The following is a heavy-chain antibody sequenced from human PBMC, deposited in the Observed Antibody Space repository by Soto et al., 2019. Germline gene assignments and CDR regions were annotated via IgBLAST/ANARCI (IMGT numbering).Heavy chain of an antibody. CDR3: ARKAESYGFDI. CDR2: FIPIFDAA. CDR1: GGTFSNYA. D-gene: IGHD3-10*01. J-gene: IGHJ3*02. Sequence: QVQLVQSGAEVKKPGSSVKVSCKASGGTFSNYAINWVRQAPGQGLEWMGGFIPIFDAANYAQNFRGRVTITADESTSTAYMGLSGLRSEDTAMYYCARKAESYGFDIWGQGTLVTVS. V-gene: IGHV1-69*01.